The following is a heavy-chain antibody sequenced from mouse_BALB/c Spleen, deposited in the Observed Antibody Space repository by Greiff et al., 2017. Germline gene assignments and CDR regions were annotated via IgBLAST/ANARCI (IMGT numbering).Heavy chain of an antibody. CDR3: ARVGGNPYFDY. Sequence: EVKVEESGPSLVKPSQTLSLTCSVTGDSITSGYWNWIRKFPGNKLEYMGYISYSGSTYYNPSLKSRISITRDTSKNQYYLQLNSVTTEDTATYYCARVGGNPYFDYWGQGTTLTVSS. J-gene: IGHJ2*01. V-gene: IGHV3-8*02. D-gene: IGHD2-1*01. CDR2: ISYSGST. CDR1: GDSITSGY.